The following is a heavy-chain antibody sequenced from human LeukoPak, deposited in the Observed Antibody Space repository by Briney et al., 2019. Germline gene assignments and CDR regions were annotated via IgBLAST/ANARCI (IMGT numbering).Heavy chain of an antibody. D-gene: IGHD6-13*01. Sequence: ASVKVSCKVSGYTLTELSMHWVRQAPGKGLEWMGGFDPEDGETIYAQKFQGRVTMTRDTSISTAYMELSRLRSDNTAVYYCAIGWAAAGDDNWFDPWGQGTLVTVSS. CDR2: FDPEDGET. CDR3: AIGWAAAGDDNWFDP. V-gene: IGHV1-24*01. CDR1: GYTLTELS. J-gene: IGHJ5*02.